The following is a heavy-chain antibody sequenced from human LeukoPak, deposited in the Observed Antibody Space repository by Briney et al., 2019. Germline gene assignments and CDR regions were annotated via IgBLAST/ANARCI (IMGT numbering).Heavy chain of an antibody. CDR1: GFTFSSYS. J-gene: IGHJ6*03. V-gene: IGHV3-21*01. CDR2: ISISSSYI. CDR3: AREGVEMATISFRYYYYYMDV. D-gene: IGHD5-24*01. Sequence: PGGSLRLSCAASGFTFSSYSMNWVRQAPGKGLEWVSSISISSSYIYYADSVKGRFTISRDNAKNSLYLQMNSLRAEDTAVYYCAREGVEMATISFRYYYYYMDVWGKGTTVTVSS.